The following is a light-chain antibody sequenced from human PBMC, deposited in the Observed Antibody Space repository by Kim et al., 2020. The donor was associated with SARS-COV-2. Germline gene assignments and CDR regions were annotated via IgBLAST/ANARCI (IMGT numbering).Light chain of an antibody. V-gene: IGKV3-20*01. Sequence: PGERATLSCRARQSVSSSYLAWYQQKTGQAPRLLIYGASSRATGIPDRFSGSGSGTDFTLTISGLEPEDFAMYYCQQYGRSSPITFGQGTRLEIK. CDR2: GAS. J-gene: IGKJ5*01. CDR3: QQYGRSSPIT. CDR1: QSVSSSY.